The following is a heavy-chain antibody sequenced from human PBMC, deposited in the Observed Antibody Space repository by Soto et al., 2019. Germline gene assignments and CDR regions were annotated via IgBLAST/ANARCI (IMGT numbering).Heavy chain of an antibody. J-gene: IGHJ4*02. V-gene: IGHV3-30*18. CDR2: ISYDGSNK. D-gene: IGHD3-10*01. CDR1: GFTFSSYG. Sequence: QVQLVESGGGVVQPGRSLRLSCAASGFTFSSYGMHWVRQATGKGLEWVAVISYDGSNKYYADSVKGRFTISRDNSKNTLYLQMNSLRAEDTAVYYCAKDHLWFGELLSAMDFWGQGTLVTVSS. CDR3: AKDHLWFGELLSAMDF.